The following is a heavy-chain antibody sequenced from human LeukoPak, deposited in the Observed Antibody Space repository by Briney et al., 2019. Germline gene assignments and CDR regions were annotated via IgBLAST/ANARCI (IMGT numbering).Heavy chain of an antibody. D-gene: IGHD3-3*01. J-gene: IGHJ4*02. CDR1: GDTFTSYG. V-gene: IGHV1-18*01. Sequence: GASVKVSCKASGDTFTSYGISWVRQAPGQGLEWMGWINAYNGNTNFARKFQGRVTMTTDTSTSTAYMELRSLRSDDTAVYYCARDLDFWSGCYDSWGQGTLVTVSS. CDR3: ARDLDFWSGCYDS. CDR2: INAYNGNT.